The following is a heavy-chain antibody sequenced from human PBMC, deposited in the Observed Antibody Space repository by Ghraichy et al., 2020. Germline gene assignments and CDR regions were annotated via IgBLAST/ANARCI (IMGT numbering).Heavy chain of an antibody. CDR1: GFTFTNYA. V-gene: IGHV3-23*01. D-gene: IGHD2-15*01. Sequence: GGSLRLSCAASGFTFTNYALTWVRQAPGKGLEWVSAITGSGGHTYYADSVKGRFTISRDNSKNTLYLQVNSLRDEDTAIYYCAKDYRVRGSGRDAVDLWGQGTLVTVSS. CDR3: AKDYRVRGSGRDAVDL. J-gene: IGHJ3*01. CDR2: ITGSGGHT.